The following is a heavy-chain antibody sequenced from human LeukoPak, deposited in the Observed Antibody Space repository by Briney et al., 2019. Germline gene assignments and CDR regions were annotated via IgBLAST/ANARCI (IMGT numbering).Heavy chain of an antibody. CDR2: IYYNGDT. CDR1: GDSITGYS. V-gene: IGHV4-59*01. Sequence: PSETLSLTCSVSGDSITGYSWSWIRQTPGKDLEWIGYIYYNGDTHYNPSLNSRLSMSVDTPKKQFSLNLRSVTAADPAVYYCVRGPYGSSISNWFDPWGQGLLVTVSS. D-gene: IGHD3-10*01. CDR3: VRGPYGSSISNWFDP. J-gene: IGHJ5*02.